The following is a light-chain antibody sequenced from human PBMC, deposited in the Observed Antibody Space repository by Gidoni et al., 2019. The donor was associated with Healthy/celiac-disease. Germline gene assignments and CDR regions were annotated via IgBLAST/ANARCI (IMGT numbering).Light chain of an antibody. CDR3: QQRSNWPLT. V-gene: IGKV3-11*01. CDR2: DAS. CDR1: QSVSSY. J-gene: IGKJ4*01. Sequence: EIVLTQYPATLSFSTGERATLTCRASQSVSSYLAWYQQKPGQAPRLLIYDASNWATGIPARFSGSGSGTDFTLTLSSLEPEDFAVYYCQQRSNWPLTFGGGTKVEIK.